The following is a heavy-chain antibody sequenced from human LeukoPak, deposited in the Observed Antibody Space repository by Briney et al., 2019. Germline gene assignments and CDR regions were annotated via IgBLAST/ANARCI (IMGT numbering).Heavy chain of an antibody. D-gene: IGHD2-21*02. V-gene: IGHV4-59*01. J-gene: IGHJ6*02. CDR2: IYYSGST. CDR3: ARTRCGGDCSRYYYYGMDV. CDR1: GGSISSYY. Sequence: KPSETLSLTCTVSGGSISSYYWSWIRQPPGKGLEWIGYIYYSGSTNYNPSLKSRVTISVDTSKNQFSLKLSSVTAADTAVYYCARTRCGGDCSRYYYYGMDVWGQGTTVTVSS.